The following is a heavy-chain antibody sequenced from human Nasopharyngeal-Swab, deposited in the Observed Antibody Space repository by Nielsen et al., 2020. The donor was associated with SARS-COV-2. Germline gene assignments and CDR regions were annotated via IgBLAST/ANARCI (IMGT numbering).Heavy chain of an antibody. CDR2: ISSSSSYI. Sequence: GGSLRLSCAASGFTFSSYSMNWVRQAPGKGLEWVSSISSSSSYIYYADSVKGRFTISRDNAKNSLYLQMNSLRAEDTAVYYCARGEGRSSSWPYYYYGMDVWGQGTTVTVSS. J-gene: IGHJ6*02. D-gene: IGHD6-13*01. CDR1: GFTFSSYS. CDR3: ARGEGRSSSWPYYYYGMDV. V-gene: IGHV3-21*01.